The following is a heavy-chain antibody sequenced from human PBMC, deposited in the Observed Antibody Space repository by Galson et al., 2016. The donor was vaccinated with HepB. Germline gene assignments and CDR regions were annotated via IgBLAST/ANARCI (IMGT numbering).Heavy chain of an antibody. CDR1: GFTFSYYW. J-gene: IGHJ4*02. CDR2: INIDGTTT. CDR3: AYQGYGDFEDAFDD. D-gene: IGHD4-17*01. Sequence: SLRLSCAASGFTFSYYWMHWVRQAPGKGLVWVSRINIDGTTTNYADSVKGRFTISRDNAKSTLYLQMNSLRAEDSAVYYCAYQGYGDFEDAFDDWGQGSLVTVSS. V-gene: IGHV3-74*01.